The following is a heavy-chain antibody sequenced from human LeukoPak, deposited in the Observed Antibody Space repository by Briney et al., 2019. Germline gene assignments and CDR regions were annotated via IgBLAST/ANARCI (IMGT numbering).Heavy chain of an antibody. J-gene: IGHJ1*01. D-gene: IGHD3-22*01. CDR2: IYHSGRT. Sequence: SETLSLTCAVSGDYISSSSYYWGWIRQSPGTGLEWIGDIYHSGRTYYNPSLKSRVAISIDTSKNQFSLRLRSMTAADTAVFYCARQRYYDSTGYFEWGRGTLVTVSS. CDR3: ARQRYYDSTGYFE. CDR1: GDYISSSSYY. V-gene: IGHV4-39*01.